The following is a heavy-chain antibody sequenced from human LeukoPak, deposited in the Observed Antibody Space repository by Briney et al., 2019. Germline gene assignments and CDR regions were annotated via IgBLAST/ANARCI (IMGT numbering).Heavy chain of an antibody. D-gene: IGHD2-15*01. CDR2: IYYSGST. Sequence: PSQTLSLTCTVSGGSISSGGYYWSWIRQHPGKGLEWIGYIYYSGSTYYNPSLKSRVTISVDTSKNQFSLKLSSVTAADTAVYYCAREKLGYCSGGSCPRYYYMDVWGKGTTVTVSS. CDR3: AREKLGYCSGGSCPRYYYMDV. J-gene: IGHJ6*03. V-gene: IGHV4-31*03. CDR1: GGSISSGGYY.